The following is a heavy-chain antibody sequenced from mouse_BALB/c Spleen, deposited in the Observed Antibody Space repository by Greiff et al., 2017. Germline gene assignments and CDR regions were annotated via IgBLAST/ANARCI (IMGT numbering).Heavy chain of an antibody. CDR2: INPSTGYT. V-gene: IGHV1-7*01. D-gene: IGHD1-1*01. Sequence: VQLQQSGAELAKPGASVKMSCKASGYTFTSYWMHWVKQRPGQGLEWIGYINPSTGYTEYNQKFKDKATLTADKSSSTAYMQLSSLTSEDSAVYYCARTDYGSSWGYFDYWGQGTTLTVSS. CDR1: GYTFTSYW. CDR3: ARTDYGSSWGYFDY. J-gene: IGHJ2*01.